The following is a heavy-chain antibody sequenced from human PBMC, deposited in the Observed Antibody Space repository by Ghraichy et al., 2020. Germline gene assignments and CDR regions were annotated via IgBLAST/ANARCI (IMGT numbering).Heavy chain of an antibody. J-gene: IGHJ5*02. CDR2: FDPEDGET. D-gene: IGHD2-21*01. Sequence: ASVKVSCKVSGYTLTELSMHWVRQAPGKGLEWMGGFDPEDGETIYAQKFQGRVTMTEDTSTDTAYMELSSLRSEDTAVYYCATARDILVVREPRWFDPWGQGTLVTVSS. CDR3: ATARDILVVREPRWFDP. V-gene: IGHV1-24*01. CDR1: GYTLTELS.